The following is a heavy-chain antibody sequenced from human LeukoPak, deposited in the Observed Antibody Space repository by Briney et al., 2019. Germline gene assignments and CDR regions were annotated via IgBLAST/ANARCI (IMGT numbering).Heavy chain of an antibody. CDR2: IYYSGST. CDR3: ARHAIDSSGYYLDYFDY. V-gene: IGHV4-39*01. J-gene: IGHJ4*02. Sequence: SETLSLTCTVSGGSMSSYYWTWIRQPPGKGLEWIGSIYYSGSTYYNPSLKSRVTISVDTSKNRISLKLISVTAADTAVYSCARHAIDSSGYYLDYFDYWGRGTLVTVSS. CDR1: GGSMSSYY. D-gene: IGHD3-22*01.